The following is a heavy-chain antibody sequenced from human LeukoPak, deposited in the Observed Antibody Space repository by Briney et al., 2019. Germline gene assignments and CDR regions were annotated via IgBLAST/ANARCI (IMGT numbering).Heavy chain of an antibody. Sequence: GGSLRLSCAASGFTFSSYAMSWVRQAPGKGLEWVSGISVFGGSTYYADSVKGRFTISSDYSRNTLYLQMNSLRAEDTAVYYCAKEVATTVTTFYYYGMDVWGQGTTVTVSS. V-gene: IGHV3-23*01. CDR3: AKEVATTVTTFYYYGMDV. J-gene: IGHJ6*02. D-gene: IGHD4-17*01. CDR2: ISVFGGST. CDR1: GFTFSSYA.